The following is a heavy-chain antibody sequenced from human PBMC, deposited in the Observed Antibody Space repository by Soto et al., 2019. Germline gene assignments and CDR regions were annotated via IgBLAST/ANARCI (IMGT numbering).Heavy chain of an antibody. CDR1: GVSITSGAYY. J-gene: IGHJ3*01. CDR2: IYYNGNT. Sequence: QVQLQESGPGLVKPSQTLSLTCTLSGVSITSGAYYWTWVRQHPGKGLEWIGYIYYNGNTYFSTSLKSRLTISIDTYKNQFSLKLSSVTAADTAMYYCARARLRAVYAFDFWGQGTMVTVSS. V-gene: IGHV4-31*03. CDR3: ARARLRAVYAFDF. D-gene: IGHD4-17*01.